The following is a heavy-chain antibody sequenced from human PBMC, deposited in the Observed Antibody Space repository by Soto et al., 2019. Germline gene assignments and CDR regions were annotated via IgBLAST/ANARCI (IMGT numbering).Heavy chain of an antibody. Sequence: EVQLVETGGGLIQPGGSLRLSCAASGFTVSSNYMSWVRQAPGKGLEWVSAIYSGGSTYYADSAKGRCTISRDNSKNTLYLQMNSLRAEDTAVYYCARSGIFSSYRFRQDSYFDYWGQGTLVTVSS. CDR3: ARSGIFSSYRFRQDSYFDY. D-gene: IGHD6-6*01. V-gene: IGHV3-53*02. J-gene: IGHJ4*02. CDR2: IYSGGST. CDR1: GFTVSSNY.